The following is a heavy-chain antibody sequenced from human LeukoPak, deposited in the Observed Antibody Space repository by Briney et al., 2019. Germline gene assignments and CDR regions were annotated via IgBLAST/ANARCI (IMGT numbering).Heavy chain of an antibody. Sequence: ASVNVSCKASDYDFSSYGIRWVRQAPGQGLQWMGWISVYNGRTNYAPLQGRVTMTTDTSTGTAYMELRSLRPDDTAMYYCARHMTTVVTSLDFWGQGTLVTVSS. CDR1: DYDFSSYG. D-gene: IGHD4-23*01. V-gene: IGHV1-18*01. CDR2: ISVYNGRT. J-gene: IGHJ4*02. CDR3: ARHMTTVVTSLDF.